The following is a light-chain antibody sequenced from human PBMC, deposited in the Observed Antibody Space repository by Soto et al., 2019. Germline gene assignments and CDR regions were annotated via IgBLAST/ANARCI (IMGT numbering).Light chain of an antibody. CDR3: QQYNNLPLIT. Sequence: AVSLSKGERATLSCRASQSVSSSYLAWYQQKPGQAPRLLIYGASSSATGIPDRFSGSGSGTDFTLTISRLEPEDFAVYYCQQYNNLPLIT. V-gene: IGKV3-20*01. CDR2: GAS. CDR1: QSVSSSY. J-gene: IGKJ5*01.